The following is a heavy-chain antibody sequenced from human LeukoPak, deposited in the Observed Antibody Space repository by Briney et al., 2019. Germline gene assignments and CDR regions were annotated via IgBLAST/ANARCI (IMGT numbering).Heavy chain of an antibody. D-gene: IGHD3-16*01. CDR1: GFTFSSYA. Sequence: PGGSLRLSCAASGFTFSSYAMSWVRQAPGKGLEWVSAISGSGGSTYYADSVKGRFTMSRDNSKNTLYLQMNSLRAEDTAVYYCAKRGSKEDLRVGFDPWGQGTLVTVSS. CDR3: AKRGSKEDLRVGFDP. CDR2: ISGSGGST. V-gene: IGHV3-23*01. J-gene: IGHJ5*02.